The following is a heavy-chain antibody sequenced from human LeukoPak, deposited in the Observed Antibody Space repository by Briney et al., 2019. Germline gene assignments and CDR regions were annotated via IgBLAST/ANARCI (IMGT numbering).Heavy chain of an antibody. V-gene: IGHV3-23*01. D-gene: IGHD2-2*01. CDR3: AHGAMYQLDY. CDR1: GFPFNNHG. CDR2: IIGGAGST. Sequence: GGSLRLSCAASGFPFNNHGMSWVRQAPGKGLEWVSGIIGGAGSTYYADSVKGRFTISGDNSKNTLFLQMNSLRAEDTAVYYCAHGAMYQLDYWGQGTLVIVSS. J-gene: IGHJ4*02.